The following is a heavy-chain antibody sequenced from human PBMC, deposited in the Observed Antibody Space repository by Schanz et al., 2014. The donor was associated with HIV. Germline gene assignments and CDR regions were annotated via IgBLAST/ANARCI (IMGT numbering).Heavy chain of an antibody. J-gene: IGHJ6*02. D-gene: IGHD3-22*01. V-gene: IGHV3-9*01. Sequence: EVQLVESGGGLVQPGRSLRLSCAASGFTFDDYAMHWVRQAPGKGLEWVSGITWNSRSIGYADSVKGRFTISRDNAKNSLYLQMNSLRAEDTAVYYCARDVSHDSSGHYSDYYYGMDVWGQGTTVTVSS. CDR1: GFTFDDYA. CDR2: ITWNSRSI. CDR3: ARDVSHDSSGHYSDYYYGMDV.